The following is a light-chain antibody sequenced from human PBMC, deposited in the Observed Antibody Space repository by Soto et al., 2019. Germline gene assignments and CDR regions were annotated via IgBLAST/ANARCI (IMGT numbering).Light chain of an antibody. CDR2: EVS. J-gene: IGLJ3*02. CDR1: SSDVGGYNY. V-gene: IGLV2-14*01. Sequence: QSALTQPASVSGSPGQSITISCTGTSSDVGGYNYVSWYQHHPGKAPKLMIFEVSNRPSGVSNRFSGSKSGKTASLTISGLQAEDEADYYCSSYTSSSTWVFGGGTKLTVL. CDR3: SSYTSSSTWV.